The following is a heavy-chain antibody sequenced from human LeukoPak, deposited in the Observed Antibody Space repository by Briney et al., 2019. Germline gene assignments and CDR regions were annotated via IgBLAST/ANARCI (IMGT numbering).Heavy chain of an antibody. J-gene: IGHJ5*02. CDR3: ARHLGYSSGWYPTDGNWFDP. CDR2: IYYSVNT. V-gene: IGHV4-39*01. D-gene: IGHD6-19*01. CDR1: GASISSSRYC. Sequence: SETLSLTCTVSGASISSSRYCWGWIRQPPGKGLEWIGTIYYSVNTYYNPSLKSRVTISVDTSKNQFSLKLSSVTAADTAVYYCARHLGYSSGWYPTDGNWFDPWGQGTLVTVSS.